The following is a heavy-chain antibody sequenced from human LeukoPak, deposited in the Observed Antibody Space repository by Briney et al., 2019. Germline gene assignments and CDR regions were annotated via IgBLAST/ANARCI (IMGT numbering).Heavy chain of an antibody. CDR2: IIPIFGTA. CDR1: GGTFSSYA. D-gene: IGHD3-16*02. Sequence: SVKVSCKASGGTFSSYAISWVRQAPGQGLKWMGGIIPIFGTANYAQKFQGRVTITADESTSTAYMELSSLRSEDTAVYYCARGDDYVWGSYLDWGQGTLVTVSS. J-gene: IGHJ4*02. V-gene: IGHV1-69*13. CDR3: ARGDDYVWGSYLD.